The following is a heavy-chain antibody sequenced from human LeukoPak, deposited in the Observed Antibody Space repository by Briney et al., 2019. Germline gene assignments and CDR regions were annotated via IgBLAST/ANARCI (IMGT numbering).Heavy chain of an antibody. D-gene: IGHD6-19*01. Sequence: GGSLRLSCAASGFTFDDYAMHWVRQAPGKGLEWVTGISWNSGSIGYADSVKGRFTISRDNAKNSLYLQMNSLRAEDTALYYCAKDCGWGLLRYFDLWGRGTLVTVSS. CDR3: AKDCGWGLLRYFDL. CDR2: ISWNSGSI. J-gene: IGHJ2*01. V-gene: IGHV3-9*01. CDR1: GFTFDDYA.